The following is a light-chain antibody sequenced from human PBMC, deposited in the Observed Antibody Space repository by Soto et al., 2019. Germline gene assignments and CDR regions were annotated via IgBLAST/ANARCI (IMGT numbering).Light chain of an antibody. V-gene: IGKV3-15*01. J-gene: IGKJ5*01. CDR2: GAS. CDR1: QSVSSN. CDR3: QQYNNWPPGQIT. Sequence: EIVMTQSPATLSVSPGERATLSCRASQSVSSNLAWYQQKPGQAPRLLIYGASTRATGIPARFSGSGSGTEFTLTISSLQSEYFAVYYCQQYNNWPPGQITFGQGTRLEI.